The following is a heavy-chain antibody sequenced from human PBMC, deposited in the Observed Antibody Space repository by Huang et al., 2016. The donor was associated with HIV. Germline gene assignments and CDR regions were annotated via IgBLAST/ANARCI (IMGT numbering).Heavy chain of an antibody. CDR3: ASQNTYIAAAAHYGMDV. CDR2: IIPICGTA. J-gene: IGHJ6*02. CDR1: GGTFSRYA. D-gene: IGHD6-13*01. Sequence: QVQLVQSGAEVKKPGSSVKVSCKASGGTFSRYAISWVRQAPGQGLEWMGGIIPICGTANYAQKVQGRVTITADESASTAYMELSSLRSEDTAVYYCASQNTYIAAAAHYGMDVWGQGTTVTVSS. V-gene: IGHV1-69*01.